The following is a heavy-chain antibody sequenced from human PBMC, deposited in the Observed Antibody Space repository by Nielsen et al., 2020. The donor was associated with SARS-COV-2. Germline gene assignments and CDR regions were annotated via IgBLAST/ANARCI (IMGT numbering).Heavy chain of an antibody. CDR3: AKGAERITMIVVVIPFDY. V-gene: IGHV3-7*05. CDR2: IKQDGSEK. D-gene: IGHD3-22*01. J-gene: IGHJ4*02. Sequence: VRQMPGKGLEWVANIKQDGSEKYYVDSVKGRFAISRDNAKNSLYLQMNSLRAEDTAVYYCAKGAERITMIVVVIPFDYWGQGTLVTVSS.